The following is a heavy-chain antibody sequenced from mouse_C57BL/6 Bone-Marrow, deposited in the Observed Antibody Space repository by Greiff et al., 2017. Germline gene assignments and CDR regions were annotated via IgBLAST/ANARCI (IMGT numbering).Heavy chain of an antibody. J-gene: IGHJ1*03. CDR2: IRSKSNNYAT. V-gene: IGHV10-1*01. CDR3: VRDQFYYGSSYWYFDV. CDR1: GFSFNTYA. Sequence: EADGGLVQPKGSLKLSCAASGFSFNTYAMNWVRQAPGKGLEWVARIRSKSNNYATYYADSVKDRFTISRDDSESMLYLQMNNLKTEDTAMYYCVRDQFYYGSSYWYFDVWGTGTTVTVSS. D-gene: IGHD1-1*01.